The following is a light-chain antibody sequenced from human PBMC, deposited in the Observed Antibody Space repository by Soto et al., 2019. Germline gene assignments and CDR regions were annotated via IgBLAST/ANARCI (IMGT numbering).Light chain of an antibody. Sequence: VLKEPRATLTVSPVDRRTLSCRSSQGVSTKLAWYQQKPGQSPRLLIYGASSRATGIPDRFSGSGSGTDFTLTISRLEPEDFAVYYCQQYGSSPTFGQGTKVDIK. J-gene: IGKJ1*01. V-gene: IGKV3-20*01. CDR2: GAS. CDR3: QQYGSSPT. CDR1: QGVSTK.